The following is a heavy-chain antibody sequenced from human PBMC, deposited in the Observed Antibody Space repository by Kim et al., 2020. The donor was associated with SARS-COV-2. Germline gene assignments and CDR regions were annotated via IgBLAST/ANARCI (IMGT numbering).Heavy chain of an antibody. D-gene: IGHD3-3*01. CDR3: ARGPTIFGVVIAGGMDV. J-gene: IGHJ6*02. CDR2: IYYSGST. V-gene: IGHV4-31*03. CDR1: GGSISSGGYY. Sequence: SETLSLTCTVSGGSISSGGYYWSWIRQHPGKGLEWIGYIYYSGSTYYNPSLKSRVTISVDTPKNQFSLKLSSVTAADTAVYYCARGPTIFGVVIAGGMDVWGQGTTVTVSS.